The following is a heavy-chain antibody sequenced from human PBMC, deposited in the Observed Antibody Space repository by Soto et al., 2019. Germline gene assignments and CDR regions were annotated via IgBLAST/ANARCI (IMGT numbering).Heavy chain of an antibody. CDR1: GGSISSGDYY. J-gene: IGHJ3*02. CDR3: AREGRREDAFDI. CDR2: IYYSGST. V-gene: IGHV4-30-4*01. Sequence: ASETLSLTCTVSGGSISSGDYYWSWIRQPPGKGLEWIGYIYYSGSTYYNPSLKSRVTISVDTSKNQFSLKLSSVTAADTAVYYCAREGRREDAFDIWGQGTMVTVSS.